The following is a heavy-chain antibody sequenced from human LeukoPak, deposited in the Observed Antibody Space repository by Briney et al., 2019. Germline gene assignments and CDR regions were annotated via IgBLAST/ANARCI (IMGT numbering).Heavy chain of an antibody. CDR1: RYTFTSDY. D-gene: IGHD2-15*01. CDR3: ARVMVAATRRQDAFDI. V-gene: IGHV1-46*01. CDR2: INPSGGST. Sequence: ASVKVSCKASRYTFTSDYMHWVRQAPGQGLEWMGIINPSGGSTSYAQKFQGRVTMTRDTSTSTVYMELSSLRSEDTAVYYCARVMVAATRRQDAFDIWGQGTMVTVSS. J-gene: IGHJ3*02.